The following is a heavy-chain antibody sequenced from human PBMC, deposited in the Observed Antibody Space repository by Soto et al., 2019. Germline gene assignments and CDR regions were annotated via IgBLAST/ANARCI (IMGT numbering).Heavy chain of an antibody. CDR3: SHELQYLAKVDY. D-gene: IGHD2-2*01. CDR2: INSDTSNK. CDR1: GFDFSSYV. V-gene: IGHV3-74*01. Sequence: VQLVESGGGLVQPGGSLRLSCAASGFDFSSYVMHWVRQAPGKGLVWVAVINSDTSNKDYADSVRGRFTISRDNAKNTVYLYMNGGRSQDRAGYYCSHELQYLAKVDYCSVGSVVTVCS. J-gene: IGHJ4*02.